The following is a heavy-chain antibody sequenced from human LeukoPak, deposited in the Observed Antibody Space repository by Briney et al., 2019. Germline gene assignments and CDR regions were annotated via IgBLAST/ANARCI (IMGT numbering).Heavy chain of an antibody. CDR1: GFTFSSYN. CDR2: ISSSSSYI. Sequence: GGSLRLSCAASGFTFSSYNMNWVRQAPGKGLEWVSSISSSSSYIYYADSVKGRFTISRDNAKNSLYLQMNSLRAEDTAVYYCARDKHSSGYYDYFDYWGQGTLVTVSS. J-gene: IGHJ4*02. D-gene: IGHD3-22*01. V-gene: IGHV3-21*01. CDR3: ARDKHSSGYYDYFDY.